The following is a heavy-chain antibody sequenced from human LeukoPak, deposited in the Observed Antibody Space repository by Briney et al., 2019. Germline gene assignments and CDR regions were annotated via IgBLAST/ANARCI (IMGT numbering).Heavy chain of an antibody. V-gene: IGHV1-46*01. CDR2: INPGGGST. J-gene: IGHJ4*02. D-gene: IGHD6-6*01. CDR3: ARDIAPRPGPENYFDS. CDR1: GYTFTNYY. Sequence: ASVKVSCKASGYTFTNYYLHWLRQAPGQGLEWMGIINPGGGSTNYAQNFQGRVSMTTDMSTTTVYMELSHLRSEDTALYYCARDIAPRPGPENYFDSWGQGTLVTVSS.